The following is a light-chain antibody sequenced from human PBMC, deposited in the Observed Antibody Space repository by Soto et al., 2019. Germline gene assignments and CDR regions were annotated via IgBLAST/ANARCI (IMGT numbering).Light chain of an antibody. V-gene: IGLV2-11*01. Sequence: QSALTQPRSVSGSPGQSVTISCTGNSSDVGGYNYVSWYQHHPGKAPKLMIYDVRKRPSGVPDHFSGSKSGDTASLTISGLQAEDEADYYCCSYAGSFVVFGGGTKLTVL. J-gene: IGLJ2*01. CDR3: CSYAGSFVV. CDR2: DVR. CDR1: SSDVGGYNY.